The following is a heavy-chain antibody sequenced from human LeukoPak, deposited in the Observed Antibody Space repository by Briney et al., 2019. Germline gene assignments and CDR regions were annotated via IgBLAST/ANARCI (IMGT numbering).Heavy chain of an antibody. CDR3: ARDKGYSSDC. CDR1: GFGIKNYW. J-gene: IGHJ4*02. CDR2: INGDGSST. D-gene: IGHD2-15*01. Sequence: PGGSLRLSCAASGFGIKNYWMHWVRQGPGKGLVWVSQINGDGSSTTYADSVKGRFTISRDDAKNTVYLQMGTLGADDTAVYYCARDKGYSSDCWGQGTLVTVSS. V-gene: IGHV3-74*01.